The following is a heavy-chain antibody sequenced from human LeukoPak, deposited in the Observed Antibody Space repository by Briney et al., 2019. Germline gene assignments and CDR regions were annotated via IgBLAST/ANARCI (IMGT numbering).Heavy chain of an antibody. CDR3: VKDLRAVNYYGMGV. D-gene: IGHD6-19*01. CDR2: ISWNGGSI. CDR1: GFTFDDYA. J-gene: IGHJ6*02. V-gene: IGHV3-9*01. Sequence: GGSLRLSCAASGFTFDDYAMHWVRQAPGKGLEWVSGISWNGGSIGYTDSVRGRFTISRDNAKNSLYLQMNSLRAEDTAVYYCVKDLRAVNYYGMGVWGQGTTVIVSS.